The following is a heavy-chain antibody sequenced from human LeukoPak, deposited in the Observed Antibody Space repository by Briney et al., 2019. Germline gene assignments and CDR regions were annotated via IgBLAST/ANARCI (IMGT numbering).Heavy chain of an antibody. CDR1: GFTFSSYS. J-gene: IGHJ4*02. D-gene: IGHD3-22*01. CDR3: ARDLKYYDSSGFDY. Sequence: GGSLRLSCATSGFTFSSYSMNWVRQAPGKGLEWVSCVSSSSSYIYYTDSVKGRFTISRDNAKNSLTLQMNSLRAEDTAVYYCARDLKYYDSSGFDYWGQGTLVTVSS. V-gene: IGHV3-21*01. CDR2: VSSSSSYI.